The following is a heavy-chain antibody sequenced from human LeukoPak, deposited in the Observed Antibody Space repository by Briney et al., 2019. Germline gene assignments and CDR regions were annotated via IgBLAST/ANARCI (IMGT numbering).Heavy chain of an antibody. CDR2: INSDGSST. CDR1: GFTLSHYW. Sequence: GGSLRLSCAASGFTLSHYWMHWVRQAPGEGLVGVSRINSDGSSTTYADSVKGRFTISRDNAKNTLYLQMNSLRADDTAVYYCARDADYGDYLLAYWGQGTLVTVSS. CDR3: ARDADYGDYLLAY. D-gene: IGHD4-17*01. V-gene: IGHV3-74*01. J-gene: IGHJ4*02.